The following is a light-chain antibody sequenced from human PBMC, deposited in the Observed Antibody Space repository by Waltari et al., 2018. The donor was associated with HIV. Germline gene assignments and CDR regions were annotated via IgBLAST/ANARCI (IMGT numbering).Light chain of an antibody. V-gene: IGLV3-25*03. Sequence: SNELTQPPSVSVSPGQTARNTCSGAAMANHYTYWFQQKPGQAPVLVIYKDTERPSGIPERFSGSRSGTIVKLTISGVQAEDEADYYCQSGGSSGSWVFGGGTKLTVL. CDR1: AMANHY. J-gene: IGLJ3*02. CDR3: QSGGSSGSWV. CDR2: KDT.